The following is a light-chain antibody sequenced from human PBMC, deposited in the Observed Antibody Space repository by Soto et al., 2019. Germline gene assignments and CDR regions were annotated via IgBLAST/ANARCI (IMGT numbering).Light chain of an antibody. CDR3: QQYNNWPLT. CDR1: QSVSSN. J-gene: IGKJ4*01. V-gene: IGKV3-15*01. CDR2: GAS. Sequence: IGVTQSPATLSVSPGETATLSCRASQSVSSNLAWYQQKPGQAPSLLIYGASTKATDIPARFSGSGSGTEITHTLESLQSADFAVYHCQQYNNWPLTVGGGTKVEIK.